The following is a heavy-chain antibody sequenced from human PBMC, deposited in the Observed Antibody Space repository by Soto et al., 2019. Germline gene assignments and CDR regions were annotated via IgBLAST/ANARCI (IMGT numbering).Heavy chain of an antibody. D-gene: IGHD2-15*01. V-gene: IGHV4-39*01. Sequence: SETLSLTCTVSGGSISSSSYYWGWIRQPPGKGLEWIGSIYYSGSTYYNPSLKSRVTISVDTSKNQFSLKLSSVTAADTAVYYCARLVAATRGWLDPWGQGTLVTV. CDR2: IYYSGST. J-gene: IGHJ5*02. CDR3: ARLVAATRGWLDP. CDR1: GGSISSSSYY.